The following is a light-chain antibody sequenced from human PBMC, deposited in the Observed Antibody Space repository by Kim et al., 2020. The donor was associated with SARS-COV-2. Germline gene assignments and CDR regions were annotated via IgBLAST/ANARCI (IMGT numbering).Light chain of an antibody. J-gene: IGKJ4*01. CDR2: GAS. CDR1: QDISNY. Sequence: ASVGDRVTITCRASQDISNYLVWFQRKPGEAPKSLIYGASSLQSGVPSKFSGSGSGTDFTLTISNLQPEDSATYYCQHFRSYPLTFGGGTKVDIK. CDR3: QHFRSYPLT. V-gene: IGKV1-16*02.